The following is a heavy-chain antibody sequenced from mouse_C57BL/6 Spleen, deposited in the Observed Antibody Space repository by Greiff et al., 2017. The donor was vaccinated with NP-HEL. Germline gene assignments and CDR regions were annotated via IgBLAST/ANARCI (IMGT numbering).Heavy chain of an antibody. D-gene: IGHD6-1*01. J-gene: IGHJ4*01. CDR3: ARGRVYAMDY. Sequence: EVQRVESGPELVKPGASVKIPCKASGYTFTDYNMDWVKQSHGKSLEWIGDINPNNGGTIYNQKFKGKATLTVDKSSSTAYMELRSLTSEDTAVYYCARGRVYAMDYWGQGTSVTVSS. V-gene: IGHV1-18*01. CDR1: GYTFTDYN. CDR2: INPNNGGT.